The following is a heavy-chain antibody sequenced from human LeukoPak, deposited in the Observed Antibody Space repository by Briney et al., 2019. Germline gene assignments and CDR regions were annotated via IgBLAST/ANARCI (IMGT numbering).Heavy chain of an antibody. CDR1: GGSISSYY. Sequence: ETLSLTCTVSGGSISSYYWSWVRQAPGKGLEWLSYISSSSSTIYYADSVKGRFTISRDNAKNSLYLQMNSLRAEDTAVYYCARAGYSASWLDYWGQGTLVTVSS. CDR2: ISSSSSTI. CDR3: ARAGYSASWLDY. V-gene: IGHV3-48*01. D-gene: IGHD6-13*01. J-gene: IGHJ4*02.